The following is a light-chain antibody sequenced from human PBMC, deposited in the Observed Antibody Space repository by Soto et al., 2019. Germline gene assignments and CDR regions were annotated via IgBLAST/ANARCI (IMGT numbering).Light chain of an antibody. J-gene: IGLJ2*01. V-gene: IGLV2-14*01. CDR2: DVS. CDR1: SSDVGGYNY. Sequence: SALTQPASVSGSPGQSITISCPGTSSDVGGYNYVSWYQQHPGKAPKLMIYDVSNRPSGVSNRFSGSKSGNTASLTISGLQAEDEADYYCSSYTSSSTRVFGGGTQLTVL. CDR3: SSYTSSSTRV.